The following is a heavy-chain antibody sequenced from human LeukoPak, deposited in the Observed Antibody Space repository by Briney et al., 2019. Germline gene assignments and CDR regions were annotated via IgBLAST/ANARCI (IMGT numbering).Heavy chain of an antibody. V-gene: IGHV3-33*01. CDR3: ARAQKDDSNWLFDS. Sequence: GGCLRLSCAASGFTFSNYAMHWVRQAPGKGLEWGAVIWFDGSNKYHADSVKGRFTISRDNSENTLYLQVHSLRAEDTAMYFCARAQKDDSNWLFDSWGQGTLVTVSS. CDR2: IWFDGSNK. D-gene: IGHD6-13*01. J-gene: IGHJ4*02. CDR1: GFTFSNYA.